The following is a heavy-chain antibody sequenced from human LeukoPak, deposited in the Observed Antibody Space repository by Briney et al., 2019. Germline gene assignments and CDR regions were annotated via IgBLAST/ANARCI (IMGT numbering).Heavy chain of an antibody. Sequence: GGSLRLSCAASGFTVSSNYMSWVRQAPGKGLEWVSVIYSGGSTYYADSVKGRFTISRDNSKNTLYLQMNSLRAEDTAVYYCAREFYVPSSGWFFGYWGQGTLVTVSS. D-gene: IGHD6-19*01. J-gene: IGHJ4*02. CDR1: GFTVSSNY. CDR2: IYSGGST. V-gene: IGHV3-53*01. CDR3: AREFYVPSSGWFFGY.